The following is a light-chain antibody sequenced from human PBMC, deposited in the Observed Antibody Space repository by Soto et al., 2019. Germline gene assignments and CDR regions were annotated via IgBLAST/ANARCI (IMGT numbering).Light chain of an antibody. Sequence: SYELTQPPSVSVAPGETARITCGRNNIGSDTVHWYQQKPGQAPVVVVYDDSERPSGTPERISGSNSGDKATLTIRRVEAGDEADYYCLVWDSIGDNYVFGSGTKVTVL. CDR2: DDS. J-gene: IGLJ1*01. CDR1: NIGSDT. V-gene: IGLV3-21*02. CDR3: LVWDSIGDNYV.